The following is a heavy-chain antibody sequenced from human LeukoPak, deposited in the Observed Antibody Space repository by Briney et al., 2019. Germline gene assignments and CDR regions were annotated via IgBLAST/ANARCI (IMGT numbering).Heavy chain of an antibody. CDR1: GFTFSSYG. CDR2: IWYDGSNK. J-gene: IGHJ4*02. D-gene: IGHD6-19*01. CDR3: ARAPAWQWPRAIFDS. V-gene: IGHV3-33*01. Sequence: GRSLRLSCAASGFTFSSYGMHWVRQAPGKGLEWVAVIWYDGSNKYYADSVKGRFTISRDNSKSTLYLQMNSLRAEDTAVYFCARAPAWQWPRAIFDSWGQGTLVTVSS.